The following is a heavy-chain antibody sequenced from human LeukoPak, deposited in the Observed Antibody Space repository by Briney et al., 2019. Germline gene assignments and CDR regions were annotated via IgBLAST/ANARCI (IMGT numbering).Heavy chain of an antibody. V-gene: IGHV1-18*01. Sequence: ASVKVSCKASGYTFTSYGISWVRQAPGQGLEWMGWINTYNGNANYEQKLQGRVTMTTDTSTSTAYMELRSLRSDDTAVYYCARDYYDSSGYPWGQGILVTVSS. J-gene: IGHJ4*02. CDR2: INTYNGNA. CDR3: ARDYYDSSGYP. CDR1: GYTFTSYG. D-gene: IGHD3-22*01.